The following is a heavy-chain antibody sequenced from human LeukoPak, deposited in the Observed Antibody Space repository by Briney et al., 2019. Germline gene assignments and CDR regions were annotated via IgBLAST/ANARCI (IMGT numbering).Heavy chain of an antibody. CDR1: GGSISSYY. CDR3: ARVVPPTDYGSGSYFWDPYYFDY. D-gene: IGHD3-10*01. V-gene: IGHV4-59*01. CDR2: IYYSWST. J-gene: IGHJ4*02. Sequence: SETLSLTCTGSGGSISSYYCSWIRQPPGKGLEGIGYIYYSWSTNYNPSLKSRVTISVHTSKNQFSLKLSSVTAADTAVYYCARVVPPTDYGSGSYFWDPYYFDYWGQGTLVTVSS.